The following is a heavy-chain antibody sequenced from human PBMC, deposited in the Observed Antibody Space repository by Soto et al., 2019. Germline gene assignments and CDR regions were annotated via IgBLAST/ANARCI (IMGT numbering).Heavy chain of an antibody. CDR1: GFTFSSYS. D-gene: IGHD6-19*01. Sequence: GGSLRLSCAASGFTFSSYSMNWVRQAPGKGLEWVSYISSSSSTIYYADSVKGRFTISRDNAKNSLYLQMNSLRDEDTAVYYCARDRGGSSGWYFWFDPWGQGTLVTVSS. CDR3: ARDRGGSSGWYFWFDP. V-gene: IGHV3-48*02. CDR2: ISSSSSTI. J-gene: IGHJ5*02.